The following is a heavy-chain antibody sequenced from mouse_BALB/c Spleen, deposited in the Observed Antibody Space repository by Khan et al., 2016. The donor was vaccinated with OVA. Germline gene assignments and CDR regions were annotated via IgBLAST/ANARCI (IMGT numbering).Heavy chain of an antibody. J-gene: IGHJ3*01. V-gene: IGHV14-3*02. CDR2: IDTPTDDS. CDR1: GFNIKDTY. D-gene: IGHD2-1*01. Sequence: VQLKESGAELVKPGASVKLSCSASGFNIKDTYIHWVKQRPEQGLEWIGRIDTPTDDSKYGPNFRDQATFTADTSSNTAYLQLSSLTSEDTAVYYCATRYGKPFAYWGQGTLVTVSA. CDR3: ATRYGKPFAY.